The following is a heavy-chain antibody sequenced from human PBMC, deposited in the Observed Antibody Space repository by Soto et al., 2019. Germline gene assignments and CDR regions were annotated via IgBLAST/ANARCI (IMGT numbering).Heavy chain of an antibody. J-gene: IGHJ3*02. CDR1: GFTFSSYA. V-gene: IGHV3-64D*08. CDR2: ISSNGGST. Sequence: GGSLRLSCSASGFTFSSYAMHWVRQAPGKGLEYVSAISSNGGSTYYADSVKGRFTISRDNSKNTLYLQMSSLRAEDTAVYYCVKDRSIVGEAVPNDAFDIWGQGTMVTVSS. CDR3: VKDRSIVGEAVPNDAFDI. D-gene: IGHD1-26*01.